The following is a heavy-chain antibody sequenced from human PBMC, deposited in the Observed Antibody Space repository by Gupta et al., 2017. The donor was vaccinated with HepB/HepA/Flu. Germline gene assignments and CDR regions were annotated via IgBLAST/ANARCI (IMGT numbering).Heavy chain of an antibody. CDR2: MSSRGSTI. CDR3: ARDGVGATDFDY. CDR1: GFTLTNYH. D-gene: IGHD1-26*01. Sequence: EVQLVESGGGLVQPGGSLRLSCAASGFTLTNYHMNWFRQAPGKGLEWVSFMSSRGSTIHYSDSVRGRFTISRDNANNSVYLQMNSLRDEDTAVYYCARDGVGATDFDYWGQGTLVTVSS. J-gene: IGHJ4*02. V-gene: IGHV3-48*02.